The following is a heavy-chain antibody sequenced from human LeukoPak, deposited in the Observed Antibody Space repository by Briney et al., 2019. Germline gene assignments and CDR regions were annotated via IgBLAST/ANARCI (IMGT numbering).Heavy chain of an antibody. CDR1: GFSFTNSA. CDR3: AAGYIGGAMVTNAFDI. D-gene: IGHD5-18*01. Sequence: SVKVSRKASGFSFTNSAVQWVRQARGQRLEWIGWIVVGSGNTIYVQKFQERVTITRDMSTSTAYMELSSLRPEDTAVYYCAAGYIGGAMVTNAFDIWGQGTMVTVSS. V-gene: IGHV1-58*01. CDR2: IVVGSGNT. J-gene: IGHJ3*02.